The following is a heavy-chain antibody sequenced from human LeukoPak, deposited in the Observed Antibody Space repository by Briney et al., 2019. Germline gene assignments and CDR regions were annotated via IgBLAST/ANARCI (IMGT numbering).Heavy chain of an antibody. Sequence: GGSLRLSCAASGFTFSSYAMSWVGQAPGKGLEWGSAISGSGGSTYYADSVKGRFTISRDNSKNTLYLQMNSLRAEDTAVYYCAKLTGYCSGGSCYPIDYWGQGTLVTVSS. CDR3: AKLTGYCSGGSCYPIDY. CDR2: ISGSGGST. CDR1: GFTFSSYA. D-gene: IGHD2-15*01. V-gene: IGHV3-23*01. J-gene: IGHJ4*02.